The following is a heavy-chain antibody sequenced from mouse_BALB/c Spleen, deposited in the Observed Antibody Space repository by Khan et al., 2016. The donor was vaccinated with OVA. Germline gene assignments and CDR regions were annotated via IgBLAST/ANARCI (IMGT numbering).Heavy chain of an antibody. CDR1: GDSITSGY. J-gene: IGHJ3*01. Sequence: EVQLQESGPSLVKPSQTLSLTCSVTGDSITSGYWTWIRKFPGNKLEYMGYMIYSGDTYYNPSLKSRISITRHTSKNKYYLQLNSVPTEDTATYXRAGSTDRYAFAYWGQGTLVTISA. CDR3: AGSTDRYAFAY. V-gene: IGHV3-8*02. CDR2: MIYSGDT. D-gene: IGHD2-14*01.